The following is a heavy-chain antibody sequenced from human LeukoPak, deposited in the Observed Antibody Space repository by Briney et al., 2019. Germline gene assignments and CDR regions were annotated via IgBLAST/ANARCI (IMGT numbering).Heavy chain of an antibody. CDR2: ISSSSSYI. J-gene: IGHJ4*02. CDR3: ARDTPNDY. V-gene: IGHV3-21*01. Sequence: GGSLRLSCAAAGLTFSSYSMSCVRQAPGKGLEWVSSISSSSSYIYYADSVKGRFTISRDNAKNSLYLQMNSLRAEDTAVYYCARDTPNDYWGQGTLVTVSS. CDR1: GLTFSSYS.